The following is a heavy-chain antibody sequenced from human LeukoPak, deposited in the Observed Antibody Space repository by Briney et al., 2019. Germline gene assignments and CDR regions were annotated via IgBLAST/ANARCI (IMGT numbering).Heavy chain of an antibody. D-gene: IGHD4-17*01. CDR2: IIPILGIA. CDR3: AREGNYGDYGLVWFDP. CDR1: GGTFSSYA. Sequence: ASVKVSCKASGGTFSSYAISWVRQAPGQGLEWMGRIIPILGIANYAQKFQGRVTITADKSTSTAYMELSSLRSEDTAVYYCAREGNYGDYGLVWFDPWGQGTLVTVSS. V-gene: IGHV1-69*04. J-gene: IGHJ5*02.